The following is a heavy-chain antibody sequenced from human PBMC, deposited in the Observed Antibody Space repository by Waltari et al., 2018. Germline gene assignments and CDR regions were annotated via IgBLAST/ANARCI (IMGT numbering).Heavy chain of an antibody. CDR3: ATFPIKILTGYYRGDY. CDR1: GYTFTAYY. CDR2: VDPEDGET. D-gene: IGHD3-9*01. V-gene: IGHV1-69-2*01. J-gene: IGHJ4*02. Sequence: EVQLVQSGAEVKKPGATVKITCKASGYTFTAYYMHWVQQAPGKGLEWMGRVDPEDGETIYAEKFQGRVTITADTSTDTAYMELSSMRSEDTAVYYCATFPIKILTGYYRGDYWGQGTLVTVSS.